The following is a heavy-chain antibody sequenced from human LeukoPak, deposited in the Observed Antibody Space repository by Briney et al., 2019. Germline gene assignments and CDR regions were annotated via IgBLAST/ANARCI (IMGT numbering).Heavy chain of an antibody. CDR1: GGSMNSYY. D-gene: IGHD5-18*01. CDR3: ARQPAHTAAFDI. CDR2: IFYTGGEI. V-gene: IGHV4-59*08. J-gene: IGHJ3*02. Sequence: PSETLSLTCSVSGGSMNSYYWSWIQQAPGNGLDWIGYIFYTGGEINYNRSLKSRLTTSVDTSKNQFSLMLTSVTAADTAVYYCARQPAHTAAFDIWAPGTMVTVS.